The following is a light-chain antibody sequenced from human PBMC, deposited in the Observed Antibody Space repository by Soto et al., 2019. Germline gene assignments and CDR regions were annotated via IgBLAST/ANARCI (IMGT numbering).Light chain of an antibody. V-gene: IGKV4-1*01. J-gene: IGKJ2*02. CDR1: QSVLYSSNNNNY. Sequence: DIVMTQSPDSLAVSLGERATINCKSSQSVLYSSNNNNYLAWYQQKPGQPPRLLIYCASTRESGVPDGFSGSGSGTDFTLTISSLQAEDVAIYYCQQYFSTLWTFGQGTKLEIQ. CDR3: QQYFSTLWT. CDR2: CAS.